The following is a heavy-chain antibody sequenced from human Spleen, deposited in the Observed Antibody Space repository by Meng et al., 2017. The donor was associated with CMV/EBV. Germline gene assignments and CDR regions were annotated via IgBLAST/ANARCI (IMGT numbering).Heavy chain of an antibody. CDR3: AKEYEFYEV. V-gene: IGHV4-39*07. CDR2: IYYSGST. D-gene: IGHD2/OR15-2a*01. J-gene: IGHJ4*02. CDR1: GGSISGTTYY. Sequence: GSLRLSCTVSGGSISGTTYYWGWIRQSPGKALEWIGSIYYSGSTYYNPSLNSRVTISLDTPKNQFSLTLRSVTAADTAVYYCAKEYEFYEVWGQGTLVTVSS.